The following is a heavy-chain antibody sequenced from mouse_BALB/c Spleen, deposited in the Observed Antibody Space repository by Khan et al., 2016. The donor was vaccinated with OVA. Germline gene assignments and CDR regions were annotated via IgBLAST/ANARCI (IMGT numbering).Heavy chain of an antibody. D-gene: IGHD1-1*01. CDR1: GFTFSSYG. CDR2: ISGDSTTI. CDR3: ATSYYYGYYFDY. J-gene: IGHJ2*01. V-gene: IGHV5-17*02. Sequence: VELVESGGGLVQPGGSRKLSCAASGFTFSSYGMHWVRQAPEKGLEWVAYISGDSTTIYYADTVKGRFTISRDNPKNTLFLQMTSLMSEDTAMYYCATSYYYGYYFDYWGPGTTLTVSS.